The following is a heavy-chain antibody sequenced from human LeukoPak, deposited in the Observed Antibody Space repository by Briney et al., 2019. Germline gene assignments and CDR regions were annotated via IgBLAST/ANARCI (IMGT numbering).Heavy chain of an antibody. CDR3: ARDSGWFDP. J-gene: IGHJ5*02. CDR1: GGSISSYY. V-gene: IGHV4-59*01. D-gene: IGHD1-26*01. Sequence: SETLSLTCTVSGGSISSYYWSWIRQPPGKGLEWVGYIYYSGSINYNPSLKSRVTISVDTSKNQFSLKLSSVTAADTAVYYCARDSGWFDPWGQGTLVTVSS. CDR2: IYYSGSI.